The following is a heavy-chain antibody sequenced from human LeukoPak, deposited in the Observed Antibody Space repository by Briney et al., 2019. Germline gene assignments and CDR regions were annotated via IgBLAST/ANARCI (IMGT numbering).Heavy chain of an antibody. Sequence: SETLSLTCAVYGGSFSDYYWSWIRQPPGKGLEWIGKINHGGSTNYNPSLKSRVTLSVDTSKNQFSLKLTSVTAADTAVYYCARDGYSTPDVWGQGTTVTVSS. CDR2: INHGGST. CDR3: ARDGYSTPDV. CDR1: GGSFSDYY. J-gene: IGHJ6*02. D-gene: IGHD6-13*01. V-gene: IGHV4-34*01.